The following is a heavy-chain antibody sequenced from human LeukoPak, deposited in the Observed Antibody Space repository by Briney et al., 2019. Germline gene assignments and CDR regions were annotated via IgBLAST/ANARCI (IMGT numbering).Heavy chain of an antibody. D-gene: IGHD1-20*01. Sequence: GGSLRLSCTASGFTFGDYAMSWFRQAPGKGLEWVGFIRSKAYGGTTEYAASVKGRFTISRDDSKSIAYLQMNSLKTEDTAVYYCTRDQGMTQRGMDVWGQGTTVTVSS. CDR1: GFTFGDYA. V-gene: IGHV3-49*03. CDR3: TRDQGMTQRGMDV. J-gene: IGHJ6*02. CDR2: IRSKAYGGTT.